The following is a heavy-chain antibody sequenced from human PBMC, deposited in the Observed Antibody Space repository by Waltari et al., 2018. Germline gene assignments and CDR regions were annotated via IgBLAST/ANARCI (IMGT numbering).Heavy chain of an antibody. CDR2: INHSGRT. V-gene: IGHV4-34*01. CDR3: ARANTIFGVIRTWYYMDV. Sequence: QVQLQQWGAGLLKPSETLSLTCVVSGGSFSGHYWSWIRQPPGKGLEWIGEINHSGRTKYNPSLKSRVTISIDTSKIQFSLKLRSVTVADTAVYYCARANTIFGVIRTWYYMDVWGKGTPVTVSS. D-gene: IGHD3-3*01. CDR1: GGSFSGHY. J-gene: IGHJ6*03.